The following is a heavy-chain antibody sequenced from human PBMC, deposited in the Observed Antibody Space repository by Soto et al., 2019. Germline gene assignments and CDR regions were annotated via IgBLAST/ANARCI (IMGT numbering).Heavy chain of an antibody. CDR3: ARGGSGSYGDYYGMDV. Sequence: EVQLAESGGGLVQPGGSLRLSCAGSGFSFSSHWMHWVRQAPGEGLVWVSRFNTDGSRRDYADSVKGRFTISRDDAKNXLYLQMNSLRVDDTAVYYCARGGSGSYGDYYGMDVWGQGTTVIVSS. D-gene: IGHD1-26*01. J-gene: IGHJ6*02. CDR2: FNTDGSRR. CDR1: GFSFSSHW. V-gene: IGHV3-74*02.